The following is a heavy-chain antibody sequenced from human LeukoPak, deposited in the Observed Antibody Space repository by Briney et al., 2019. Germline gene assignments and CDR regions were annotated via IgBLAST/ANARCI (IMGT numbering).Heavy chain of an antibody. J-gene: IGHJ4*02. CDR2: INHSGDN. Sequence: SETLSLSCLCSLGICSCYFRNSLRQPPGKGLEWIGQINHSGDNLYDPSLKSRVIITLDTSKRHFSLRLPSVTAADPAVDYCAKGPTTIGDPFDGWGQGTLVAVTS. CDR3: AKGPTTIGDPFDG. CDR1: LGICSCYF. D-gene: IGHD1-26*01. V-gene: IGHV4-34*01.